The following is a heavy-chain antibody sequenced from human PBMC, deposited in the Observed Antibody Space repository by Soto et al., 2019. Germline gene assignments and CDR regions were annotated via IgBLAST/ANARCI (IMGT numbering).Heavy chain of an antibody. V-gene: IGHV3-13*01. Sequence: ESGGGLVQPGGSLRLSCAASGFTFSSYDMHWVRQATGKGLEWVSGIGTAGDTYYPGSVKGRFTISRENAKNSLYLQMNSLRAEDTAVYYCARDLFEYTRSVPGYWGQGTLVTVSS. CDR2: IGTAGDT. J-gene: IGHJ4*02. CDR1: GFTFSSYD. CDR3: ARDLFEYTRSVPGY. D-gene: IGHD6-6*01.